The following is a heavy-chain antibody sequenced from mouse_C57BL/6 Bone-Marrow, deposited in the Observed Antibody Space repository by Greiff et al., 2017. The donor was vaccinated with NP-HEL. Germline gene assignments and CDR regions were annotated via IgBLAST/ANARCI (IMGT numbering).Heavy chain of an antibody. CDR1: GYTFTDYY. Sequence: VQLQQSGPELVKPGASVKISCKASGYTFTDYYMNWVKQSHGKSLEWIGDINPNNGGTSYNQKFKGKATLTVDKSSSTAYMELRSLTSEDSAVYYCARGYYSNFLGYWGQGTTLTVSS. J-gene: IGHJ2*01. CDR3: ARGYYSNFLGY. D-gene: IGHD2-5*01. CDR2: INPNNGGT. V-gene: IGHV1-26*01.